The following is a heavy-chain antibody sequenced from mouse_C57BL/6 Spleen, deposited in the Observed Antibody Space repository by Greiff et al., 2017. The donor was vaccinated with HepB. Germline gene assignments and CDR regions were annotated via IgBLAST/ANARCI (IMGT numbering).Heavy chain of an antibody. CDR1: GYTFTSYW. CDR2: IDPSDSYT. CDR3: ARGLPQGVDY. D-gene: IGHD3-1*01. V-gene: IGHV1-50*01. Sequence: VQLQKPGAELVKPGASVKLSCKASGYTFTSYWMQWVKQRPGQGLEWIGEIDPSDSYTNYNQKFKGKATLTVDTSSSTAYMQLSSLTSEDSAVYYCARGLPQGVDYWGQGTSVTVSS. J-gene: IGHJ4*01.